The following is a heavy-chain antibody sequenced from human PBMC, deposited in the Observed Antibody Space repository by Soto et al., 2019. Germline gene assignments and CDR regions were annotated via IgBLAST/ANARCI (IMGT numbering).Heavy chain of an antibody. V-gene: IGHV3-23*01. D-gene: IGHD3-10*01. CDR3: AKDRASDMVRGEATWFDP. Sequence: GGSLRLSCAASGFTFSSYAMSWVRQAPGKGLEWVSAISGSGGSTYYADSVKGRFTISRDNSKNTRYLQMNSLRAEDTAVYYCAKDRASDMVRGEATWFDPWGQGTLVTVSS. CDR1: GFTFSSYA. CDR2: ISGSGGST. J-gene: IGHJ5*02.